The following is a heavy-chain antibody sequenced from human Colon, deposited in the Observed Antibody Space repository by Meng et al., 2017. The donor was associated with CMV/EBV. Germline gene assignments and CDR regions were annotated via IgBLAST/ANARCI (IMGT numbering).Heavy chain of an antibody. J-gene: IGHJ4*02. Sequence: QGQLLQVGAGLLQPSEPLSLTCALYGGPFSPYYWRWIRQSPGKGLEWIAEIDQTGSTNYNPSLKSRVTISIDTSNSHFSLNLTSATAADTAVYYCARGGGTPIRGVLPFDFWGQGTLVTVSS. D-gene: IGHD3-10*01. CDR2: IDQTGST. CDR3: ARGGGTPIRGVLPFDF. CDR1: GGPFSPYY. V-gene: IGHV4-34*01.